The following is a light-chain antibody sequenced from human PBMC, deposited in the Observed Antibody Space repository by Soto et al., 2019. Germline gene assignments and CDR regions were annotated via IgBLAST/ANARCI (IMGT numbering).Light chain of an antibody. CDR1: QSVHTF. CDR3: QQRFKWPLT. CDR2: DTS. J-gene: IGKJ4*01. Sequence: EIVLTQSPGTLSLSPGGRATLSCRASQSVHTFLAWYQQKPGQSPRLLISDTSHRATGIPARFSGSGSGTYFTLTISSLEPEDFAVYYCQQRFKWPLTFGGGTRVEIK. V-gene: IGKV3-11*01.